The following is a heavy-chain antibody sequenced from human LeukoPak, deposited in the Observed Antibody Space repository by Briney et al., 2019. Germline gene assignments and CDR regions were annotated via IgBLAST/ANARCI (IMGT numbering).Heavy chain of an antibody. V-gene: IGHV4-39*01. CDR3: ARLDLVAGNDY. Sequence: KPSETLSLTCTVSGGSISSSSYYWGWLRQPPGKGLEWIGSIYYSGSTYYNPSLKSRVTISVDTSKNQFSLKLSSVTAADTAVYYCARLDLVAGNDYWGQGTLVTVSS. CDR1: GGSISSSSYY. J-gene: IGHJ4*02. D-gene: IGHD6-19*01. CDR2: IYYSGST.